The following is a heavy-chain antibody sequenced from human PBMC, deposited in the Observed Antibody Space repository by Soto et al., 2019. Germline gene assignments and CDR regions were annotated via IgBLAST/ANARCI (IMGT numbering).Heavy chain of an antibody. V-gene: IGHV3-11*01. D-gene: IGHD1-1*01. J-gene: IGHJ6*02. CDR3: AKDLEQLTWGLHRDGLDV. CDR1: GFTFSDYY. Sequence: HVEVVESGGGLVKPGGSLRLSCAASGFTFSDYYMSWIRQAPGKGLEWVSYISGTGDTIYYADSVKGRFTISRDNSKKTLSLQMNSLRAEDTAVYYCAKDLEQLTWGLHRDGLDVWGQGTTVTVSS. CDR2: ISGTGDTI.